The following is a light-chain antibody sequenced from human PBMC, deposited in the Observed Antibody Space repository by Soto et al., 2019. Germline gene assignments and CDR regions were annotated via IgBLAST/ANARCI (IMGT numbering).Light chain of an antibody. CDR3: QQYNDWPLT. CDR2: GAS. V-gene: IGKV3-15*01. CDR1: QSVSTN. Sequence: EIVMTQSPATLSVSPGERASLSCRASQSVSTNLAWYPQKPAQAPRLLIYGASTSATGIPARFSGGGSGTEFTHTISRLQSVDFAVYYCQQYNDWPLTFGGGTKVEIK. J-gene: IGKJ4*01.